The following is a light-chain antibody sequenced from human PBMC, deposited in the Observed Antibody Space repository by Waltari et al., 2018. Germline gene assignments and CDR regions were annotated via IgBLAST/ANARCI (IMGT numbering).Light chain of an antibody. V-gene: IGKV1-39*01. CDR1: QSISSY. J-gene: IGKJ5*01. Sequence: QMPQSPSSLSASVGDRVPITCRASQSISSYLNWYQQKPGKAPKLLIYAASSLQSGVPSRFSGSGSGTDFTLTISSLQPEDFATYYCQQSYSTPQITFGQGTRLEIK. CDR3: QQSYSTPQIT. CDR2: AAS.